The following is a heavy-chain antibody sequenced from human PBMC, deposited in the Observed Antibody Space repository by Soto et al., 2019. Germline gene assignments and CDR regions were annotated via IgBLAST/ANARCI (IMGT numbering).Heavy chain of an antibody. CDR2: IYHSGST. V-gene: IGHV4-30-2*01. CDR1: GGSISSGGYS. D-gene: IGHD3-22*01. Sequence: QLQLQESGSGLVKPSQTLSLTCAVSGGSISSGGYSWSWIRQPPGKGLEWIGYIYHSGSTYYNPSLQSRVSLSVDRSKNQFSLKQSPVAAADTDVYYCASEGKYYDSSGYRGGFDCWGQGTLVTVSP. J-gene: IGHJ4*02. CDR3: ASEGKYYDSSGYRGGFDC.